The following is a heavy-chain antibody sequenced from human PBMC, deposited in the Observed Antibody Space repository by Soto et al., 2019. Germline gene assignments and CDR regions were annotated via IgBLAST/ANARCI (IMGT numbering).Heavy chain of an antibody. J-gene: IGHJ6*02. V-gene: IGHV1-18*01. CDR3: ARDPYAYVWGSLSYYYYGMDV. CDR1: GYTFTSYG. Sequence: QVQLVQSGAEVKKPGASVKVSCKASGYTFTSYGISWVRQAPGQGLEWMGWISAYNGNTNYAQKLQGRVTMTTDTTTSKAYMELRSLRSDDTAVYYCARDPYAYVWGSLSYYYYGMDVWGQGTTVTVSS. CDR2: ISAYNGNT. D-gene: IGHD3-16*01.